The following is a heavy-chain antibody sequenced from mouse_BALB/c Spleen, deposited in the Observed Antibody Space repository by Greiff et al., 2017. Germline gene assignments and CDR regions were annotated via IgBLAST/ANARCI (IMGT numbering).Heavy chain of an antibody. Sequence: EVKLMESGGGLVQPGGSLKLSCAASGFTFSSYTMSWVRQTPEKRLEWVAYISNGGGSTYYPDTVKGRFTISRDNAKNTLYLQMSSLKSEDTAMYYCARHPYYYDDGFDYWGQGTTLTVSS. D-gene: IGHD2-4*01. CDR3: ARHPYYYDDGFDY. CDR1: GFTFSSYT. J-gene: IGHJ2*01. V-gene: IGHV5-12-2*01. CDR2: ISNGGGST.